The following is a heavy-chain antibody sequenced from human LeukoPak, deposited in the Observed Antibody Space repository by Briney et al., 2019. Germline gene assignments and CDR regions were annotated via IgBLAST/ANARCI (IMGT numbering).Heavy chain of an antibody. CDR2: IKRKTDGGTT. CDR3: TTGNWGPY. CDR1: GFTFSDAW. Sequence: NPGGSLRLSCAASGFTFSDAWMNWVRQAPGKGLEWVGRIKRKTDGGTTDYAAPVKGRFTISRDDSKNTLYSQMNSLKTEDTAVYYCTTGNWGPYWGQGTLVTVSS. V-gene: IGHV3-15*07. J-gene: IGHJ4*02. D-gene: IGHD7-27*01.